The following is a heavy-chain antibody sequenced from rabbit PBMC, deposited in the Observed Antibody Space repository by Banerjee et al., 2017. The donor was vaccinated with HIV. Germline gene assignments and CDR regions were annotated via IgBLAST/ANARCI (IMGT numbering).Heavy chain of an antibody. CDR2: IYTTSGST. Sequence: QQQLEESGGGLVKPGGTLTLTCKASGIDFSSYYRMCWVRQAPGRGLELIACIYTTSGSTWYASWVNGRFTISRSTSLNTVDLQMTSLTAADTATYFCVREDYNYGYDGYAYYNLWAQGPWSPS. CDR3: VREDYNYGYDGYAYYNL. D-gene: IGHD6-1*01. J-gene: IGHJ4*01. V-gene: IGHV1S43*01. CDR1: GIDFSSYYR.